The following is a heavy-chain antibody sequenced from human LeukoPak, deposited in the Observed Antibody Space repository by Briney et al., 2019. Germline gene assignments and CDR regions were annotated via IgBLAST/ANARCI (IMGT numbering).Heavy chain of an antibody. Sequence: GGSLRLSCAASGFTFSSYWMSWVRQAPGKGLEWVASIKQDGSEKYYVDSVKGRFTISRDNAKNSLYLQMNSLRAEDTAVYYCARDGDGDYAFSYYFDYWGQGTLVTVSS. V-gene: IGHV3-7*01. CDR3: ARDGDGDYAFSYYFDY. J-gene: IGHJ4*02. CDR1: GFTFSSYW. D-gene: IGHD4-17*01. CDR2: IKQDGSEK.